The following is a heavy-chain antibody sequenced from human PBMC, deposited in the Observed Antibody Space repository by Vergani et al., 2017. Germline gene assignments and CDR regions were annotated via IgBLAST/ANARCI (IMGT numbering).Heavy chain of an antibody. CDR3: ARAAAGTPFDY. CDR2: IYYSGST. D-gene: IGHD6-13*01. J-gene: IGHJ4*02. Sequence: QVQLQESCPGLVKPSETLSLTCTVSGGSISSYYWSWIRQPPGKGLEWIGYIYYSGSTNYNPSLKSRVTISVDTSKNQFSLKLSSVTAADTAVYYCARAAAGTPFDYWGQGTLVTVSS. V-gene: IGHV4-59*01. CDR1: GGSISSYY.